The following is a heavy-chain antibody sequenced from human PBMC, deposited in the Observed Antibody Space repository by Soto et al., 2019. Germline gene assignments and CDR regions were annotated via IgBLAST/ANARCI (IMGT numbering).Heavy chain of an antibody. CDR2: IWYDGSNK. D-gene: IGHD3-9*01. J-gene: IGHJ4*02. V-gene: IGHV3-33*01. CDR1: GFTFSSYG. CDR3: ARDYDILTGPDY. Sequence: PGGSLRLSCAASGFTFSSYGMHWVRQAPGKGLEWVAVIWYDGSNKYYADSVKGRFTISRDNSKNTLYLQMNSLRAEDTAVYYCARDYDILTGPDYWGQGTLVTVS.